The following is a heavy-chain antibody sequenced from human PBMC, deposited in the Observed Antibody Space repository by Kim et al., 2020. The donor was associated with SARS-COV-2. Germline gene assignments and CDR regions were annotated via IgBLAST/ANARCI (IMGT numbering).Heavy chain of an antibody. CDR2: INHSGST. D-gene: IGHD2-21*01. CDR3: AAMYRGIPDY. CDR1: GGSFSGYY. V-gene: IGHV4-34*01. Sequence: SETLSLTCAVYGGSFSGYYWSWIRQPPGKGLEWIGEINHSGSTNYNPSLKSRVTISVDTSKNQFSLKLSSVTAADTAVYYCAAMYRGIPDYWGQGTLVTVSS. J-gene: IGHJ4*02.